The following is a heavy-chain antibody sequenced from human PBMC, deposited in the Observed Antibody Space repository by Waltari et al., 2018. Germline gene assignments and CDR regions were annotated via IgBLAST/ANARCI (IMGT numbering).Heavy chain of an antibody. V-gene: IGHV1-69*01. D-gene: IGHD2-2*01. J-gene: IGHJ5*02. Sequence: QVQLVQSGAEVKKPGSSVKVSCKASGGTFSSYAISWVRQAPGQGLEWMGGIIPILGTANHAQKFQGRVTITADESTSTAYMELSSLRSEDTAVYYCARDVIGHCSSTSCYAGNWFDPWGQGTLVTVSS. CDR3: ARDVIGHCSSTSCYAGNWFDP. CDR2: IIPILGTA. CDR1: GGTFSSYA.